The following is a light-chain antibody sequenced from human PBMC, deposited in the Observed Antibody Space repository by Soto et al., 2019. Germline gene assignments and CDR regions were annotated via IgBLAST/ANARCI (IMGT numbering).Light chain of an antibody. J-gene: IGLJ2*01. CDR1: SSDVGGYNL. Sequence: QSALTQPASVSGSPGQSITISCTGTSSDVGGYNLVSWFQQHPGKAPKLMIYEGTKRPSGVSNRFSGSKSGNTASLTISGLQAEDDAYYYCCSYASGATPVLFGGGTKVTVL. CDR3: CSYASGATPVL. CDR2: EGT. V-gene: IGLV2-23*01.